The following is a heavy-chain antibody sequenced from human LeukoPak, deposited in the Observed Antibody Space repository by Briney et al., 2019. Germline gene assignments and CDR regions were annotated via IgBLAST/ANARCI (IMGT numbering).Heavy chain of an antibody. D-gene: IGHD2/OR15-2a*01. CDR2: ISSSSDYI. V-gene: IGHV3-21*01. CDR1: EFTFSSYN. Sequence: GGSLRLSCAASEFTFSSYNMNWVRQAPGKGLEWVSSISSSSDYIYYADSVKGRFTISRDNAKNSLYLQMKSLRAEDTAVYYCARGETSQNIVTRKTYNWFDPWGQGTLVTVSS. J-gene: IGHJ5*02. CDR3: ARGETSQNIVTRKTYNWFDP.